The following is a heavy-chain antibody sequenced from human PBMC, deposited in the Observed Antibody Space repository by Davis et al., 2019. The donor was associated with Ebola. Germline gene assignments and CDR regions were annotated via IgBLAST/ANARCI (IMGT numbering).Heavy chain of an antibody. J-gene: IGHJ6*02. Sequence: GESLKISCAASGFTFSSYWMHWVRQAPGKGLVWVSRINSDGSSTSYADSVKGRFTISRDNSKNTLYLQMNSLRAEDTAVYYCARDDTTLRTTVVTPGMDVWGQGTTVTVSS. V-gene: IGHV3-74*01. CDR2: INSDGSST. D-gene: IGHD4-23*01. CDR1: GFTFSSYW. CDR3: ARDDTTLRTTVVTPGMDV.